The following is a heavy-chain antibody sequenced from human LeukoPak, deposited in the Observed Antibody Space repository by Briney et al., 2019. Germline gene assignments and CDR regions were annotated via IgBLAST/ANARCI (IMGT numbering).Heavy chain of an antibody. D-gene: IGHD1-26*01. CDR1: GGSISSGGYY. J-gene: IGHJ4*02. Sequence: PSETLSLTCTVSGGSISSGGYYWSWIRQHPGKGLEWIGYIYYSGSTYYNPSLKSRVTISVDKSKNQFSLKLSSVTAADTAVYYCARLASIVGATRTHFDYWGQGTLVTVSS. CDR3: ARLASIVGATRTHFDY. V-gene: IGHV4-31*03. CDR2: IYYSGST.